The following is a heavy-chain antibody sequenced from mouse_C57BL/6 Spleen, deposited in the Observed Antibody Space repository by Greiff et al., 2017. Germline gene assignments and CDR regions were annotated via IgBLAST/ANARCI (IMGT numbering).Heavy chain of an antibody. CDR3: ARSGTGGYYYAMDY. Sequence: EVKVVESGGGLVQPGGSLSLSCAASGFTFTDYYMSWVRQPPGKALEWLGFIRNKANGYTTEYSASVKGRFTISRDNSQSILYLQMNALRAEDSATYYCARSGTGGYYYAMDYWGQGTSVTVSS. V-gene: IGHV7-3*01. CDR1: GFTFTDYY. CDR2: IRNKANGYTT. J-gene: IGHJ4*01. D-gene: IGHD3-3*01.